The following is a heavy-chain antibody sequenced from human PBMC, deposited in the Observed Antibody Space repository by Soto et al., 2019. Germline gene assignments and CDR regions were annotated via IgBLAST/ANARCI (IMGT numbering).Heavy chain of an antibody. CDR1: NGSISSYY. D-gene: IGHD3-10*01. CDR3: ARDRITMVRGVIRGNWFDP. V-gene: IGHV4-59*01. J-gene: IGHJ5*02. Sequence: PSETLSLTCTVSNGSISSYYWSWIRQPPGKGLEWIGYIYYSGSTNYNPSLKSRVTISVDTSKNQFSLKLSSVTAADTAVYYCARDRITMVRGVIRGNWFDPWGQGTLVTVSS. CDR2: IYYSGST.